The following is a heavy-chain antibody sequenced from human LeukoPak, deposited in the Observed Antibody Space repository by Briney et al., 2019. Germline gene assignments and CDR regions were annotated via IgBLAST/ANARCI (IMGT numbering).Heavy chain of an antibody. CDR3: VRDPHCSSTSCFGMIYWYFDL. J-gene: IGHJ2*01. CDR1: GFTFSNYT. CDR2: ISYDGTNK. V-gene: IGHV3-30-3*01. D-gene: IGHD2-2*01. Sequence: GGSLRLSCAASGFTFSNYTMHWVRQAPGKGLEWVAVISYDGTNKYNADSVKGRSTISRDNSKNTLYLQMNSLSAEDTAVYYCVRDPHCSSTSCFGMIYWYFDLWGRGTLVTVSS.